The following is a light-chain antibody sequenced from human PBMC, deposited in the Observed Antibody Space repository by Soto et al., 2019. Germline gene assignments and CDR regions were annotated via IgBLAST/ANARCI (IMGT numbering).Light chain of an antibody. CDR1: QSDSSSY. J-gene: IGKJ1*01. Sequence: EIVLTQSPGTLSLSPGERATLSCRASQSDSSSYLAWYQQKPGQAPRLLIYGASSRATGIPDRFSGSGSGTDFTLTISRLEPEDFAVYYCQQYGSSQTFGRGTKVEIK. CDR3: QQYGSSQT. V-gene: IGKV3-20*01. CDR2: GAS.